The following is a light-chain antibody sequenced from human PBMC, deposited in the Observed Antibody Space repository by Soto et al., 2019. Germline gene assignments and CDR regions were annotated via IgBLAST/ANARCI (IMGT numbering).Light chain of an antibody. V-gene: IGKV3-20*01. CDR3: HQYAYSPWA. J-gene: IGKJ1*01. Sequence: EIVLTQSPGTLSLSPGERATLSCRASQSVSSSSVAWYQQKPGQAPRLLIYDASSRGTGIPDRFSGSGSGTDFTLTISRLEPEDFAVYFCHQYAYSPWAFGQGTKVDIK. CDR2: DAS. CDR1: QSVSSSS.